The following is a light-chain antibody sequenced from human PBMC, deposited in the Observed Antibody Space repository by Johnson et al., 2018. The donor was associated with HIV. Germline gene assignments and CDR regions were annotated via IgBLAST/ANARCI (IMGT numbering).Light chain of an antibody. J-gene: IGLJ1*01. CDR3: GTWAISRRSGF. CDR1: SSNIGNNY. CDR2: DNN. Sequence: QSVLTQPPSVSAAPGQKVTISCSGSSSNIGNNYVSWYQQLPGTAPKLLIYDNNKRPQGTPDRFSGSKSGTSATLGITGLPTGDEADYDVGTWAISRRSGFFGTGTKVTVL. V-gene: IGLV1-51*01.